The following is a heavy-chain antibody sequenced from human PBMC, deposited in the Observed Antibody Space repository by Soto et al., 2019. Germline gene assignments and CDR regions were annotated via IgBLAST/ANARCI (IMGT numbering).Heavy chain of an antibody. CDR1: GCSISSSSYY. J-gene: IGHJ4*02. V-gene: IGHV4-39*01. Sequence: SETPSLTCPFSGCSISSSSYYLGWLRPPPGKGLEWIGSIYYSGSTYYNPSLKSRVTISVDTSKNQFSLKLSSVTAADTAVYYCARQDGYSRGVRRSYFDEWGQGTLVTVSS. CDR3: ARQDGYSRGVRRSYFDE. D-gene: IGHD6-13*01. CDR2: IYYSGST.